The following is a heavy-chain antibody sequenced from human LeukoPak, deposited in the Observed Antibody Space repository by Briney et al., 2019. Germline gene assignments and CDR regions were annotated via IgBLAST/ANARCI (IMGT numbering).Heavy chain of an antibody. CDR2: IYPGDSDT. CDR3: ARHITTSSTSSHFDS. J-gene: IGHJ4*02. Sequence: GESLKISCKGSGYSFTSYWIGWVRQMPGKGLERMGIIYPGDSDTRYSPSFQGQVTISADKSISTAYLQWSSLKASDTAMYYCARHITTSSTSSHFDSWGQGTLVTVSS. D-gene: IGHD6-6*01. V-gene: IGHV5-51*01. CDR1: GYSFTSYW.